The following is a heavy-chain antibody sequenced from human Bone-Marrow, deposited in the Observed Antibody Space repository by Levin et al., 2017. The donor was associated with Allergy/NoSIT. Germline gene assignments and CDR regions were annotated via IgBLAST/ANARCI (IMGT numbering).Heavy chain of an antibody. J-gene: IGHJ4*02. Sequence: GGSLRLSCAVSGFTVSSNYMSWVRQAPGKGPEWVSVIYGGGSTYYADSVRGRLTISRDDSGNTPSLQMNRLRVEDTAVYYCASEIPRGSPDNYVPLWGRGTLVTVSS. CDR2: IYGGGST. V-gene: IGHV3-53*01. CDR3: ASEIPRGSPDNYVPL. CDR1: GFTVSSNY. D-gene: IGHD3-10*02.